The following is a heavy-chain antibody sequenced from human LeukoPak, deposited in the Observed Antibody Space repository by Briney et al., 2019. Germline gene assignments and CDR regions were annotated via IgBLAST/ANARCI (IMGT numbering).Heavy chain of an antibody. V-gene: IGHV1-69*05. CDR2: IIPIFGTA. D-gene: IGHD2-15*01. CDR3: AICSGGSCFPFDY. CDR1: GGTFSSYA. J-gene: IGHJ4*02. Sequence: SVKVSCKASGGTFSSYAISWVRQAPGQGLEWMGRIIPIFGTANYAQKVQGRVTITTDESTSTAYMELSSLRSEDTAVYYCAICSGGSCFPFDYWGQGTLVTVSS.